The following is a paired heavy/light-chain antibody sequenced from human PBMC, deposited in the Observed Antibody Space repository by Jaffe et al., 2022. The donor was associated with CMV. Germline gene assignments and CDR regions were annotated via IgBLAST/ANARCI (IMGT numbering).Heavy chain of an antibody. CDR3: AKDQHGFDYKGGNWFEA. CDR1: GFAFSFYP. J-gene: IGHJ5*02. D-gene: IGHD5-12*01. V-gene: IGHV3-23*04. CDR2: IGGSGYRT. Sequence: EVELVESGGDLQQPGGSLRLSCAASGFAFSFYPMAWVRQAPGKGLEWVSGIGGSGYRTYYADSVKGRFTISRDNSKNILYLQMNSLRDEDTAVYHCAKDQHGFDYKGGNWFEAWGQGTLVTVSS.
Light chain of an antibody. CDR2: GAS. CDR3: QQYYAWPPLT. Sequence: EIVMTQSPATLSVSPGEGATLSCRASQSINNKLAWYQHKPGQAPRLLIFGASARAAGIPARFSGSGSGTEFTLTISSLQSEDFAVYYCQQYYAWPPLTFGPGTKVDIK. V-gene: IGKV3-15*01. CDR1: QSINNK. J-gene: IGKJ3*01.